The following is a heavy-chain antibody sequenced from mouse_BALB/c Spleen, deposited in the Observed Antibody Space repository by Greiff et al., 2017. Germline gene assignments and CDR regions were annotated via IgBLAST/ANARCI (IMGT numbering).Heavy chain of an antibody. CDR1: GYTFTSYW. CDR3: ARWADTWFAY. CDR2: IDPSDSYT. Sequence: QVQLKQPGAELVKPGASVKLSCKASGYTFTSYWMHWVKQRPGQGLEWIGEIDPSDSYTNYNQKFKGKATLTVDKSSSTAYMQLSSLTSEDSAVYYCARWADTWFAYWGQGTLVTVSA. J-gene: IGHJ3*01. V-gene: IGHV1-69*02.